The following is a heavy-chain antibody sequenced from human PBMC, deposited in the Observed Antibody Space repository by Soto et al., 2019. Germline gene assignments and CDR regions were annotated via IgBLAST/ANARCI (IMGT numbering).Heavy chain of an antibody. CDR2: ISGSGGST. CDR3: AKDSYDFWSGALRGMDV. D-gene: IGHD3-3*01. V-gene: IGHV3-23*01. Sequence: GGSLRLSCAASGFTFSSYAMSWVRQAPGKGLEWVSAISGSGGSTYYADSVKGRFTISRDNSKNTLYLQMNSLRAEDTAVYYCAKDSYDFWSGALRGMDVWGQGTTVTVSS. J-gene: IGHJ6*02. CDR1: GFTFSSYA.